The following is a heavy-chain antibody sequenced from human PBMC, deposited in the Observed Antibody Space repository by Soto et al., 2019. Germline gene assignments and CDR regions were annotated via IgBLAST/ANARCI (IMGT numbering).Heavy chain of an antibody. Sequence: QVQLVQSGAEVKKPGSSVKVSCKASGGTFSRYTISWVRQAPGQGLEWMGRIIPILDIPNYAQNFQGRVTNTADKSSSTAYMGLSSLRSDDTAVYYCASQFTGVLVLGASPPGGDNYGWDVWGQGTTVTVSS. J-gene: IGHJ6*02. CDR1: GGTFSRYT. D-gene: IGHD2-15*01. CDR3: ASQFTGVLVLGASPPGGDNYGWDV. CDR2: IIPILDIP. V-gene: IGHV1-69*02.